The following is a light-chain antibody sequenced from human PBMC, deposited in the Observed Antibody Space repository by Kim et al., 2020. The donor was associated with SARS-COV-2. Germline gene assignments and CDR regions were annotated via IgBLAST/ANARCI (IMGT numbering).Light chain of an antibody. CDR3: SSHISATTSWV. CDR1: SIGINGYKF. J-gene: IGLJ3*02. Sequence: QSALTQPASVSGSPGQSITISCTGASIGINGYKFVSWYQQHPGEAPKLIMYDVTNRPLGISNRFSGSKSDNTASLTISGLQAEDEADYYCSSHISATTSWVFGGGTQLTVL. V-gene: IGLV2-14*03. CDR2: DVT.